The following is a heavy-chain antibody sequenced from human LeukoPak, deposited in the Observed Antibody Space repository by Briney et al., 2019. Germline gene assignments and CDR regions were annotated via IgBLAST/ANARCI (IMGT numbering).Heavy chain of an antibody. J-gene: IGHJ6*02. CDR2: ISGSGGST. CDR1: GFTFSSYA. Sequence: GGSLRLSCAASGFTFSSYAMSWVRQAPGKGLEWVSAISGSGGSTYYADSVKGRFTISRDNSKNTLCLQMNSLRAEDTAVYYCAKDPGTFYYYYGMDVWGQGTTVTVSS. CDR3: AKDPGTFYYYYGMDV. V-gene: IGHV3-23*01. D-gene: IGHD3-10*01.